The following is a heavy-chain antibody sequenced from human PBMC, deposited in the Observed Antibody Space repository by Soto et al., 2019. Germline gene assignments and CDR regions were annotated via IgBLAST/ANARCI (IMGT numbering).Heavy chain of an antibody. CDR1: GFTFSSYS. Sequence: GGSLRLSCAASGFTFSSYSMNWVRQAPGKGLEWVSSISSSSYIYYADSVKGRFTISRDNAKNSLYLQMNSLRAEDTAVYYCARDSGSSWYDAFDIWGQGTMVTVSS. V-gene: IGHV3-21*01. J-gene: IGHJ3*02. D-gene: IGHD6-13*01. CDR3: ARDSGSSWYDAFDI. CDR2: ISSSSYI.